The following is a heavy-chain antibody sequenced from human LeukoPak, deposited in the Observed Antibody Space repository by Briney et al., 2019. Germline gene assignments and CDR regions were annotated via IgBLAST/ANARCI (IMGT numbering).Heavy chain of an antibody. CDR3: ARDRGPKVRGPFDP. J-gene: IGHJ5*02. V-gene: IGHV3-30*14. CDR2: ISYDGTLQ. Sequence: GGSLRLSCAASGYSLRGYAMHCVREAPGEGLEWVVVISYDGTLQYYSGSVKGRFTITRDNSENTLYLQRNSLRAEYTAVYSCARDRGPKVRGPFDPWGQGTLVTVSS. CDR1: GYSLRGYA. D-gene: IGHD3-10*01.